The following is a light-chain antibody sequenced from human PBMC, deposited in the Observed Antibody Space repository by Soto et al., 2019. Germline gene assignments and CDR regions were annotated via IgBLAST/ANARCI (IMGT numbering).Light chain of an antibody. V-gene: IGLV2-23*01. CDR1: SSDVGTYKF. J-gene: IGLJ1*01. CDR3: CSYAGSSDV. Sequence: QSALTQPASVSGSPGQSITISCSGTSSDVGTYKFVSWYQQHPGEAPKLILYEGSEGPSGVSNRFSGSKSGNTASLTISGLQGEDEADYYCCSYAGSSDVFGSGTKVTVL. CDR2: EGS.